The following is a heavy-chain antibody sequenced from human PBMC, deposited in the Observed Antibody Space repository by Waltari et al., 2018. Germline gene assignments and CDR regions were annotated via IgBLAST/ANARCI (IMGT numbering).Heavy chain of an antibody. V-gene: IGHV3-30-3*01. D-gene: IGHD3-3*01. CDR3: ARDCDDFWSGYSGFDP. CDR1: GFTFSSYA. Sequence: QVQLVESGGGVVQPGRSLRLSCAASGFTFSSYAMNWVRQAPGKGLEWVAVISYDGSNKYYADSVKGRFTISRDNSKNTLYLQMNSLRAEDTAVYYCARDCDDFWSGYSGFDPWGQGTLVTVSS. CDR2: ISYDGSNK. J-gene: IGHJ5*02.